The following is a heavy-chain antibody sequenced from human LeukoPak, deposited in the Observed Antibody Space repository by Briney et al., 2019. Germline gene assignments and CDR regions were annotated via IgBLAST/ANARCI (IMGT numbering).Heavy chain of an antibody. Sequence: ASVKVSFKASGYTFINYAINWVRQAPGQGLDWMGWISAYNGNTDYAQKFQGRVTMTTDTSTSTAYMELRSLRSDDTAVYYCAREAGSGSYYPFDYWGQGTLVTVSS. CDR1: GYTFINYA. CDR2: ISAYNGNT. D-gene: IGHD3-10*01. J-gene: IGHJ4*02. CDR3: AREAGSGSYYPFDY. V-gene: IGHV1-18*01.